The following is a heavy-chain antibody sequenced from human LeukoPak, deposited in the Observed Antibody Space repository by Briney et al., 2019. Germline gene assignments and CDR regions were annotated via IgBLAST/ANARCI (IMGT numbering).Heavy chain of an antibody. CDR3: ARLPDIVVVPAAPDAFDI. CDR1: GGSLSGYY. Sequence: SETLSLTCGVYGGSLSGYYWSWIRQPPGKGLEWIGEINHSGSTNYNPSLKSRVTISVDTSKNQFSLKLSSVTAADTAVYYCARLPDIVVVPAAPDAFDIWGQGTMVTVSS. V-gene: IGHV4-34*01. D-gene: IGHD2-2*01. J-gene: IGHJ3*02. CDR2: INHSGST.